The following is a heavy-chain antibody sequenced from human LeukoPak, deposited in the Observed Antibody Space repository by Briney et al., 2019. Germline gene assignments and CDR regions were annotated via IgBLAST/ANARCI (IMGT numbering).Heavy chain of an antibody. CDR1: GGSISNYY. CDR3: ARLTSSNSGSSFDY. CDR2: IYYSGST. D-gene: IGHD4/OR15-4a*01. Sequence: SETLSLTCTVSGGSISNYYWSWIRQPPGKGLEWIGYIYYSGSTNYNPSLKSRVTISVDTSKNQFSLKLSSVTAADTAVYYCARLTSSNSGSSFDYWGQGTLVTVSS. J-gene: IGHJ4*02. V-gene: IGHV4-59*01.